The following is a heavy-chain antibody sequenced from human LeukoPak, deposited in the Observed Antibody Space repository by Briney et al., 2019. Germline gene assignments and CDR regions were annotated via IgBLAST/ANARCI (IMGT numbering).Heavy chain of an antibody. Sequence: SETLSLTCAVYGGSFSGYYWSWLRQPPGKGLEWIGEINHSGSTNYNPSLKSRVTISVDTSKNQFSLKLSSVTAADTAVYYCARESSSWFSRHVDYWGQGTLVTVSS. D-gene: IGHD6-13*01. CDR3: ARESSSWFSRHVDY. J-gene: IGHJ4*02. CDR2: INHSGST. V-gene: IGHV4-34*01. CDR1: GGSFSGYY.